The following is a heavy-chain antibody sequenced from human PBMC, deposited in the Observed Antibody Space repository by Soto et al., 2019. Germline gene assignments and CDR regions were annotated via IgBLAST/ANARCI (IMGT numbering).Heavy chain of an antibody. V-gene: IGHV3-7*01. CDR3: ARDGPPYSPTSEWCGP. Sequence: GGSLRLSCAASGFTFNSYWMSWVRQTPGKGLEWVANIKQDGGEKHYVDPVKGRFTISRDNAKNSLHLQMNSLRVEDTGVYYCARDGPPYSPTSEWCGPWGQGTLVTVS. CDR2: IKQDGGEK. J-gene: IGHJ5*02. D-gene: IGHD6-13*01. CDR1: GFTFNSYW.